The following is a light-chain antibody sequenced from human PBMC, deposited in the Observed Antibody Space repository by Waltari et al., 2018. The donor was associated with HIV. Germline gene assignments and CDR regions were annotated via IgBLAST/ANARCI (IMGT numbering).Light chain of an antibody. V-gene: IGKV1-39*01. J-gene: IGKJ2*01. CDR1: QNIGSY. CDR3: QQSYTTPRT. Sequence: DIQLTQSPPSLSASIGDSVTITCRAGQNIGSYLNWFQQSSGKAPKLLIYAASTLVSGVPSRFSGSGSATDFTLTINSLQPEDFATYYCQQSYTTPRTFGQGTKLETK. CDR2: AAS.